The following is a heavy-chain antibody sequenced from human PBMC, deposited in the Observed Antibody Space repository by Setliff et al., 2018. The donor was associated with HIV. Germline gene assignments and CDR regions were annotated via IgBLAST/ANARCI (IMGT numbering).Heavy chain of an antibody. CDR2: IYYSGST. D-gene: IGHD5-18*01. V-gene: IGHV4-39*01. J-gene: IGHJ4*02. Sequence: SETLSLTCTVSGGSISNSRYYWSWIRQPPGKGLEWIGSIYYSGSTYYNPSLKSRVTISVDTSKNQFSLKLSSVTAADTAVYYCAVGRYSYGLYYFDYWGQGTLVTVTS. CDR1: GGSISNSRYY. CDR3: AVGRYSYGLYYFDY.